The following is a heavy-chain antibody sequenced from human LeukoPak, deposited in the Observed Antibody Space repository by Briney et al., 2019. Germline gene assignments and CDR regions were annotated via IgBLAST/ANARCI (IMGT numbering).Heavy chain of an antibody. V-gene: IGHV4-34*01. J-gene: IGHJ3*02. CDR2: INHSGST. CDR3: ARRTTGTYADAFDI. D-gene: IGHD1-1*01. CDR1: GGSFSGYY. Sequence: SETLSLTCAVYGGSFSGYYWSWIRQPPGKGLEWIGEINHSGSTSYNPSLKSRVTISVDTSKNQFSLKLSSVTAADTAVYYCARRTTGTYADAFDIWGQGTMVTVSS.